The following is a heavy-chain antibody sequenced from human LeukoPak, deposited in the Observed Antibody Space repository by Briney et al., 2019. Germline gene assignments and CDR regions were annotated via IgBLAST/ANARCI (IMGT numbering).Heavy chain of an antibody. V-gene: IGHV4-59*01. J-gene: IGHJ4*02. Sequence: PSETLSLTCTASGVSISSYYWSWIRQPPGKGLEWIGYIYYSGSTTYNPSLKSRVTISVDTSKTQFSLKLSSVAAADTAVYYGARGHNWNPDYWGQGTLVTVSS. CDR2: IYYSGST. CDR1: GVSISSYY. CDR3: ARGHNWNPDY. D-gene: IGHD1-20*01.